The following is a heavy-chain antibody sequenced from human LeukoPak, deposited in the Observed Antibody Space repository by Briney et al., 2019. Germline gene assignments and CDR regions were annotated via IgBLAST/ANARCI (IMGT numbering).Heavy chain of an antibody. Sequence: ASVKVSCKASGGTFSSYAISWVRQAPGQGLEWMGGIIPIFGTATYAQKFQGRVTITADESTSTAYMELSSLRSEDTAVYYCARDLGGPRGYSYGPFQHWGQGTLVTVSS. CDR3: ARDLGGPRGYSYGPFQH. V-gene: IGHV1-69*13. J-gene: IGHJ1*01. CDR1: GGTFSSYA. CDR2: IIPIFGTA. D-gene: IGHD5-18*01.